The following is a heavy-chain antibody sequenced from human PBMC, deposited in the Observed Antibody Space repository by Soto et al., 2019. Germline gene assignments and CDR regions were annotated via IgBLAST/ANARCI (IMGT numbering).Heavy chain of an antibody. CDR1: GGSISSYY. CDR2: IYYIGST. V-gene: IGHV4-59*08. Sequence: SETLSLTCTVSGGSISSYYRSWIRQPPGKGLEWIGYIYYIGSTNYNPSLKSRVTISVDTSKNQFSLKLSSVTAADTAVYYCARHVPDCSDTRHCAYGIDVWGQGTTVTVSS. CDR3: ARHVPDCSDTRHCAYGIDV. D-gene: IGHD2-15*01. J-gene: IGHJ6*02.